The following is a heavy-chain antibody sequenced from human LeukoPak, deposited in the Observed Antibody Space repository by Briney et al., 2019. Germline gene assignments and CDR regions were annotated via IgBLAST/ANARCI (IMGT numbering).Heavy chain of an antibody. J-gene: IGHJ4*02. D-gene: IGHD2-2*01. Sequence: ASETLSLTCTVSGGSISSSSYYWGWIRQPPGKGLEWIGSIYYSGSTYYNPSLKSRVTISVDTSKNQFSLKVNSVTAADTAVYYCARHFSRVSSTTDYWGQGTLVTVSS. CDR2: IYYSGST. CDR1: GGSISSSSYY. CDR3: ARHFSRVSSTTDY. V-gene: IGHV4-39*01.